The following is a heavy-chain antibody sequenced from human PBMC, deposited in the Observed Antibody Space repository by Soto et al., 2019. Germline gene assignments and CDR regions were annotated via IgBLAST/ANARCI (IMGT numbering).Heavy chain of an antibody. J-gene: IGHJ4*02. D-gene: IGHD5-12*01. V-gene: IGHV3-74*01. CDR3: VTSGYELVHYYFDY. Sequence: GGSLRLSCAASGFTFSSYWMHWVRQAPGKGLVWVSRINSDGSSTSYADSVKGRFTISRDNAKNTLYLQMNSLRAEDTAVYYCVTSGYELVHYYFDYWGQGTLVTVSS. CDR1: GFTFSSYW. CDR2: INSDGSST.